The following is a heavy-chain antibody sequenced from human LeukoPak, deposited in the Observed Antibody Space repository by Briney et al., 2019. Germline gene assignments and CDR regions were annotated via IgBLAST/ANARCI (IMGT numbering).Heavy chain of an antibody. V-gene: IGHV4-34*01. J-gene: IGHJ6*03. CDR1: GGSFSNYY. CDR2: INDSGRA. CDR3: ARRWNYGRNYYIDV. D-gene: IGHD1-7*01. Sequence: SETLSLTCAVYGGSFSNYYWIWIRQPPGKGLEWIGEINDSGRANYNPSLMSRVTVSVDTSKNQFSLRLTSVTATDTAVYYCARRWNYGRNYYIDVWGNGATVSVSS.